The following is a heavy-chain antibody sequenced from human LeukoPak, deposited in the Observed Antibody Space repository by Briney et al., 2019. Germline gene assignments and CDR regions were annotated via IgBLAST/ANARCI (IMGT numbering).Heavy chain of an antibody. V-gene: IGHV3-30*02. CDR3: AKRDDSSSSDTLDY. CDR2: IRNDGSKK. D-gene: IGHD6-6*01. J-gene: IGHJ4*02. Sequence: GGSLRLSCVASGFTFSSYGMHWVRQAPGKGLEWVAFIRNDGSKKYYADSVKGRFTISRDNSKNTLYLQINSLRAEDTAVYYCAKRDDSSSSDTLDYWGQGTLVTVSS. CDR1: GFTFSSYG.